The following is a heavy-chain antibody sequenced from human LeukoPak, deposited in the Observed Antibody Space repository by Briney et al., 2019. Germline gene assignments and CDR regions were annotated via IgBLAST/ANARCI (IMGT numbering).Heavy chain of an antibody. CDR2: ISGSGGST. V-gene: IGHV3-23*01. CDR1: GFTFSSYA. J-gene: IGHJ4*02. CDR3: AKDGRGWGIAAQPKYYFDY. Sequence: GGSLRLSCAASGFTFSSYAMSWVRQAPGKGLEWVSAISGSGGSTYYADSVKGRFTISRDNSKNTLYLQMNSLRAEDTAVYYCAKDGRGWGIAAQPKYYFDYWGQGTLVTVSS. D-gene: IGHD6-13*01.